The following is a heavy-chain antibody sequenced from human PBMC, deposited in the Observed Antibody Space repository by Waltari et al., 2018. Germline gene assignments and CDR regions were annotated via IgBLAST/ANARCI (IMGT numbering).Heavy chain of an antibody. D-gene: IGHD3-10*01. CDR3: ARVPRITMVRGTPYRGYGMDV. CDR1: GGSISSSNW. Sequence: QVQLQESGPGLVKPSGTLSLTCAVSGGSISSSNWWSWVRQPPGKGLGWIGEISHSGSTNYNPSLKSRVTISVDKSKNQFSLKLSSVTAADTAVYYCARVPRITMVRGTPYRGYGMDVWGQGTTVTVSS. CDR2: ISHSGST. J-gene: IGHJ6*02. V-gene: IGHV4-4*02.